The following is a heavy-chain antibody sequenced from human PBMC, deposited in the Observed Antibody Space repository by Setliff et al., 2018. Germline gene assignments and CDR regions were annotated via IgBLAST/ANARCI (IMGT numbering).Heavy chain of an antibody. CDR3: ARDRGGGLYDY. D-gene: IGHD3-16*01. CDR1: GFTFSNYE. CDR2: IKQDGSEK. Sequence: GGSLRLSCAASGFTFSNYEMNWVRQAPGKGLEWVATIKQDGSEKFYVDSVKGRFIISRDNAKNSLYLQMDSLRVEDTAMYFCARDRGGGLYDYWGRGTLVTVSS. J-gene: IGHJ4*02. V-gene: IGHV3-7*01.